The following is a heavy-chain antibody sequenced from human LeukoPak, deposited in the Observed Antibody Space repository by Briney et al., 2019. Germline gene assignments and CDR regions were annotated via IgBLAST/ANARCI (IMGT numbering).Heavy chain of an antibody. CDR2: INHSGST. CDR1: GGSFSGYY. J-gene: IGHJ5*02. Sequence: PSETLSLTCAVYGGSFSGYYWSWIRQPPGKGLEWTGEINHSGSTNYNPSLKSRVTISVDTSKNQFSLKLSSVTAADTAVYYCATSPGPLAAGWFDPWGQGTLVTVSS. CDR3: ATSPGPLAAGWFDP. D-gene: IGHD6-13*01. V-gene: IGHV4-34*01.